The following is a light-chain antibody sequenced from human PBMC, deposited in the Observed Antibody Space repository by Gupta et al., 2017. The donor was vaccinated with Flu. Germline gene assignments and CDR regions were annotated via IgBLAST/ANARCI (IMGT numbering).Light chain of an antibody. Sequence: EIVLTQSPVTLSLSPGERATLSCSASESVSTSYLAWYQQKPGQAPRLLIYGASSRATGIPDRLSGSGSGTDFTITISRLEHEDFAVYYCQQYGSSPPYTFGQGTKLEIK. J-gene: IGKJ2*01. CDR1: ESVSTSY. CDR2: GAS. CDR3: QQYGSSPPYT. V-gene: IGKV3-20*01.